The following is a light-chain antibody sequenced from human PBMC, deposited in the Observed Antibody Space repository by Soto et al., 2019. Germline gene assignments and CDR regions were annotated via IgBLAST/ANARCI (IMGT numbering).Light chain of an antibody. CDR1: SRDVGSYNL. J-gene: IGLJ1*01. Sequence: QSVLTHPASVSGSPGQSITISCTGTSRDVGSYNLVSWYQQHPGKAPKLMIYEGSKRPSGVSNRSSGSKSGNTASLTISGLQAEDEADYYCCSYAGSSTFFYVLGTGTKVTVL. V-gene: IGLV2-23*03. CDR2: EGS. CDR3: CSYAGSSTFFYV.